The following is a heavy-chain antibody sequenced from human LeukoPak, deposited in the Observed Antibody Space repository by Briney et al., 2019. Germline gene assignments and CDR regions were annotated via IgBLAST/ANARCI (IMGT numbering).Heavy chain of an antibody. D-gene: IGHD3-10*01. CDR3: ARDRYGTGSYDY. J-gene: IGHJ4*02. CDR1: GYTFTGYG. V-gene: IGHV1-18*01. CDR2: ISDYNGHT. Sequence: GASVKVSCKASGYTFTGYGISWVRQAPGQGLEWMGWISDYNGHTNFAQKLQGRVTITTDTSTNTAYMELRSLLSDDTAVYYCARDRYGTGSYDYWGQGTLVAVSS.